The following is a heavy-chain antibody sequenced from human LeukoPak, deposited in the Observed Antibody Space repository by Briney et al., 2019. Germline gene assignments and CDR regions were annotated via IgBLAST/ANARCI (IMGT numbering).Heavy chain of an antibody. D-gene: IGHD1-20*01. Sequence: PSETLSLTCAVSGYSISSSNWWGWIRQPPGKGLEWIGYIYYSGSIYYNPSLKSRVTMSVDTSNDQFSLKLSSVTAVDTAVYYCARTSLITGTHWYFDLWGRDTLVTVSS. CDR2: IYYSGSI. J-gene: IGHJ2*01. CDR1: GYSISSSNW. CDR3: ARTSLITGTHWYFDL. V-gene: IGHV4-28*05.